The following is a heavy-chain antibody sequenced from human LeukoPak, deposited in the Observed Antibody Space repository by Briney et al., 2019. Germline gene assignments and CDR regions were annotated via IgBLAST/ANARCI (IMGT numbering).Heavy chain of an antibody. CDR2: INPNSGGT. J-gene: IGHJ4*02. V-gene: IGHV1-2*02. CDR3: ARTYYGSGSYYY. D-gene: IGHD3-10*01. Sequence: GASVKVPCKASGYTFTGYYMHWVRQAPGQGLEWMGWINPNSGGTNYAQKFQGRVTMTRDTSISTAYMELSRLRSDDTAVYYCARTYYGSGSYYYWGQGTLVTVSS. CDR1: GYTFTGYY.